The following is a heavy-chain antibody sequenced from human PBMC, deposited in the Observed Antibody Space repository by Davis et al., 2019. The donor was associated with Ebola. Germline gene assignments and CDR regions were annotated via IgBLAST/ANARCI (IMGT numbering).Heavy chain of an antibody. V-gene: IGHV3-23*01. CDR2: ISGSGGST. Sequence: GESLKISCAASGFTFSSYSMNWVRQAPGKGLEWVSAISGSGGSTYYADSVKGRFTISRDNSKKTLYLQMNSLRADDTSIYFCSRLEGTAFDHWGQGALVTVSS. CDR1: GFTFSSYS. CDR3: SRLEGTAFDH. J-gene: IGHJ4*02. D-gene: IGHD5-18*01.